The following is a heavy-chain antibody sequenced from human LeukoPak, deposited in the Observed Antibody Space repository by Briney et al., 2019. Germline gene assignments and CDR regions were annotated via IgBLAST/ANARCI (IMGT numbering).Heavy chain of an antibody. V-gene: IGHV4-30-4*01. D-gene: IGHD3-3*01. Sequence: LRLSCAASGFTFSGYWMSWIRQPPGKGLEWIGYIFHSGSTYYNPSLKRDVTISVDTSKNQFSLRVRSVTAADTAVYYCARTIFGVITPFDYWGQGSLVTVSS. J-gene: IGHJ4*02. CDR1: GFTFSGYW. CDR3: ARTIFGVITPFDY. CDR2: IFHSGST.